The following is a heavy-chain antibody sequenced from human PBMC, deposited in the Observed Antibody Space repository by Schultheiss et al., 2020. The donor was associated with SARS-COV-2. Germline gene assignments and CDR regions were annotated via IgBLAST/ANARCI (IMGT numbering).Heavy chain of an antibody. V-gene: IGHV4-34*01. D-gene: IGHD3-10*02. Sequence: SETLSLTCAVNGGSFTGYYWSWIRQPPGKGLEWIGEINHSGSTNYNPSLKSRVTISVDTSKNHLSLNLTSVTAADTAVYFCARRMFYYYGMDVWGQGTTVTVSS. CDR1: GGSFTGYY. CDR3: ARRMFYYYGMDV. J-gene: IGHJ6*02. CDR2: INHSGST.